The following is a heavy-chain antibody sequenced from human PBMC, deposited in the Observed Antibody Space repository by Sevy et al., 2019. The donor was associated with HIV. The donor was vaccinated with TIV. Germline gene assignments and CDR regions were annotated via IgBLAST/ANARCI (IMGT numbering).Heavy chain of an antibody. CDR3: AKDVRYYYDSSGYYPVGAFDI. Sequence: ALRLSCAAPGFPFDDYAMHWVRQAPGKGLEWVSGISWNRGSIGYADSVTGRFTISRDNAKNSLYLQMNSLRAEDTALYYCAKDVRYYYDSSGYYPVGAFDIWGQGTMVTVSS. CDR2: ISWNRGSI. J-gene: IGHJ3*02. D-gene: IGHD3-22*01. V-gene: IGHV3-9*01. CDR1: GFPFDDYA.